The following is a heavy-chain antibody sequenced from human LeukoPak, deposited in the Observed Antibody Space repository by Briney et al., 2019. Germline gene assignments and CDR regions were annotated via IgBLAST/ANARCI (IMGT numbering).Heavy chain of an antibody. CDR1: GGSISSGSYY. D-gene: IGHD2-2*01. Sequence: PSETLSLTCTVSGGSISSGSYYWSWIRQPAGKGLEWIGRIYTSGSTNYNPSLKSRVTISVDTSKNLFSLKLSSVTAADTAVYYCARELVVVPAAINWFDPWGQGTLVTVSS. CDR3: ARELVVVPAAINWFDP. CDR2: IYTSGST. J-gene: IGHJ5*02. V-gene: IGHV4-61*02.